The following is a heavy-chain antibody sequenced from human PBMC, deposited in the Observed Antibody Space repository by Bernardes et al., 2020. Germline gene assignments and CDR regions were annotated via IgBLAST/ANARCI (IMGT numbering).Heavy chain of an antibody. D-gene: IGHD3-10*01. CDR3: ARDLVVQGVISYYYYYYGMDV. CDR1: GFTFSSYG. CDR2: IWYDGSNK. J-gene: IGHJ6*02. V-gene: IGHV3-33*01. Sequence: SLRLSCAASGFTFSSYGMHWVRQAPGKGLEWVAVIWYDGSNKYYADSVKGRFTISRDNPKNTLYLQMNSLRAEDTAVYYCARDLVVQGVISYYYYYYGMDVWGQGTTVTVSS.